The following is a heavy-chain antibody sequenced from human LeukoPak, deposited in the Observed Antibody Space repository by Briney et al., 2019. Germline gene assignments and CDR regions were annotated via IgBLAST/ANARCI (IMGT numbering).Heavy chain of an antibody. J-gene: IGHJ2*01. CDR1: GFTFSSYG. D-gene: IGHD1-26*01. Sequence: PGSSLRLSCAASGFTFSSYGMVWVCQAPGKGLEWVSIIWYNGGKKDYADSVKGRFTVSKDNSKNMLFLEMNSLRAEDTAVYYCARVSGSGSYAWYYDLWGRGSLVTVS. V-gene: IGHV3-33*01. CDR2: IWYNGGKK. CDR3: ARVSGSGSYAWYYDL.